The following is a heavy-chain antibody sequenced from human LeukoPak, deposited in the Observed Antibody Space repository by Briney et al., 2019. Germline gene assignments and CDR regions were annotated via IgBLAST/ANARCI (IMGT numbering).Heavy chain of an antibody. D-gene: IGHD3-3*01. V-gene: IGHV3-23*01. Sequence: GGSLRLSCAASGFTFSSYAMSWVSQAPGKGLEWVSAISGSGGSTYYADSVKGRFTISRDNSKNTLYLQMNSLRAEDTAVYYCARGVPYDSWSGPHYSDYWGQGTLVTVSS. CDR2: ISGSGGST. CDR3: ARGVPYDSWSGPHYSDY. CDR1: GFTFSSYA. J-gene: IGHJ4*02.